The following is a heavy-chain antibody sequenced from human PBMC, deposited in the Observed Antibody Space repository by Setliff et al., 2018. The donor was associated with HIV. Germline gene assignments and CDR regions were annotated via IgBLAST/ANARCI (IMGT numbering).Heavy chain of an antibody. CDR2: IYTSGST. Sequence: SETLSLTCTVSGGSISSYYWSWIRQPAGKGLEWIGRIYTSGSTNYNPSLKSRVTMSVDTSKNQFSLKLSPVTAADTAVYYCARDEEVGVTAIRDYYYYMDVWGKGTTVTVSS. J-gene: IGHJ6*03. V-gene: IGHV4-4*07. CDR1: GGSISSYY. D-gene: IGHD2-21*02. CDR3: ARDEEVGVTAIRDYYYYMDV.